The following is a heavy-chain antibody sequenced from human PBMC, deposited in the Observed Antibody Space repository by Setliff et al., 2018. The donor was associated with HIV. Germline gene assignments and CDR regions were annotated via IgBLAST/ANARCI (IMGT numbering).Heavy chain of an antibody. Sequence: GASLKISCKGSGYSFTSYWIGWVRQMPGKGLEWMGIIYPGDSDTRYSPSFQGQVTISADKSIGTAYLQWNSLKASDTALYFCARAPNSPYYSNVWYADHWGQGTLVTVSS. J-gene: IGHJ5*02. CDR2: IYPGDSDT. D-gene: IGHD3-22*01. CDR3: ARAPNSPYYSNVWYADH. V-gene: IGHV5-51*01. CDR1: GYSFTSYW.